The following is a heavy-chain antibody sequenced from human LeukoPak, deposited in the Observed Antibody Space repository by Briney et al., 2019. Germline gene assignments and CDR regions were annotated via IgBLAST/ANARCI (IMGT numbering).Heavy chain of an antibody. CDR3: ARIGYSSSSEDY. J-gene: IGHJ4*02. CDR1: GFTFSNYW. V-gene: IGHV3-7*01. D-gene: IGHD6-6*01. CDR2: INQDGSIK. Sequence: GGSLRRSCAASGFTFSNYWMSWVRQAPGKGLEWVANINQDGSIKYYVDSLKGRFTTSRDNAKNSVYLQMNSLRAEDTAVYYCARIGYSSSSEDYWGQGTLVTVSS.